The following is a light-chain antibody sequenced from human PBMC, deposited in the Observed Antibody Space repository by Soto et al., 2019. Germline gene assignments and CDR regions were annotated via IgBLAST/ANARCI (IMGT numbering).Light chain of an antibody. V-gene: IGLV2-8*01. CDR3: SSYAGDDTYV. CDR1: SSDVGGYNY. J-gene: IGLJ1*01. Sequence: QSVLTQPPSASGSPGQSVTISCTGTSSDVGGYNYVSWYQQHPGKAPKFMIYDVSKRPSGVPDRFSGSKSGNTASLTVSGLQTEDEADYYCSSYAGDDTYVFGTGTKVTVL. CDR2: DVS.